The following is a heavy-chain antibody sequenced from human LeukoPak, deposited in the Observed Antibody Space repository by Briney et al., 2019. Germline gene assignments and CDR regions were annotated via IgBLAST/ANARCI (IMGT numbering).Heavy chain of an antibody. CDR2: INSSGSTI. D-gene: IGHD6-13*01. CDR1: GFTFSDYY. V-gene: IGHV3-11*01. CDR3: ASPWIAAAGSVGDY. J-gene: IGHJ4*02. Sequence: GGSLRLSCAASGFTFSDYYMSWIRQAPGKGLEWISYINSSGSTISYADSVKGRFTISRDNAKNSLYLQMNSLRAEDTAVYYCASPWIAAAGSVGDYWGQGTLVTVSS.